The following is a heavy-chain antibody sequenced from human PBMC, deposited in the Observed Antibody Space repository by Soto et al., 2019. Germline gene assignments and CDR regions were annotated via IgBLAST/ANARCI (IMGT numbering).Heavy chain of an antibody. CDR1: GYSFTTYG. V-gene: IGHV1-18*01. Sequence: QVQLVQSRGEVKKPGATVKVSCKTSGYSFTTYGISWVLQAPGQGLERMGWISGYNGNTNYAQNLQGRVTMTTDTSTSTAYMELRSLRSDDTAVYYCAREGPAPYYYYGMDVWGQGSTVTVSS. CDR3: AREGPAPYYYYGMDV. CDR2: ISGYNGNT. J-gene: IGHJ6*02.